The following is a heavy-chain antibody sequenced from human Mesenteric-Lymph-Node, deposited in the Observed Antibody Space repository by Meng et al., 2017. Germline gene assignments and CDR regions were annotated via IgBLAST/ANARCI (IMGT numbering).Heavy chain of an antibody. V-gene: IGHV1-2*06. J-gene: IGHJ4*02. CDR2: INPDSGGT. Sequence: QVQLVQAGAEVKKPGASVKVSCKASGYTFTGYYLHWVRQAPGQGLEWMGRINPDSGGTNYAQKFQGRVTMTRDTSISTAYMDLSRLRSDDTAVYYCATDTAMVEIDYWGQGTLVTVSS. CDR1: GYTFTGYY. D-gene: IGHD5-18*01. CDR3: ATDTAMVEIDY.